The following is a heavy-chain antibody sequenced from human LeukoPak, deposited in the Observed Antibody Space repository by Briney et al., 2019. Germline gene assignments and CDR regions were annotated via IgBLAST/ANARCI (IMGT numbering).Heavy chain of an antibody. D-gene: IGHD6-25*01. CDR1: GFTFTDYW. CDR3: ARAPRLD. V-gene: IGHV3-7*01. CDR2: IRQDGGEK. Sequence: GGSLRLSCAVSGFTFTDYWMNWVRQAPGKGLEWVASIRQDGGEKSYVDSVKGRFTISRDNTKSSLYLQINSLRAEDTAVYYCARAPRLDWGQGTLVTVSS. J-gene: IGHJ4*02.